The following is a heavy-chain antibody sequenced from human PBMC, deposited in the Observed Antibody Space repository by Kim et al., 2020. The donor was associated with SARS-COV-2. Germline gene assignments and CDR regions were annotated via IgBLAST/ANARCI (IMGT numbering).Heavy chain of an antibody. D-gene: IGHD2-21*01. CDR2: SST. CDR3: ARDGDGDY. Sequence: SSTGYPNSGKDRFTISRDNAKNTLYLQMNSLRAEDTAVYYCARDGDGDYWGQGTLVTVSS. J-gene: IGHJ4*02. V-gene: IGHV3-74*01.